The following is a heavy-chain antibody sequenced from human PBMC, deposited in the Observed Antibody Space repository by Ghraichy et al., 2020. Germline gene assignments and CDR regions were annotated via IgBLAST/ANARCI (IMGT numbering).Heavy chain of an antibody. D-gene: IGHD2-2*01. CDR2: ISSSSIYI. J-gene: IGHJ3*02. CDR3: ASSTTSYRSSVLNAVDI. Sequence: GGSLRLSCAASGFIFTSYSLNWVRQAPGQGLEWVSSISSSSIYIYYAESVQGRITIPRDNARNSLYLQMSSLRAEDTAVYYCASSTTSYRSSVLNAVDIWGQGTMVTVSS. V-gene: IGHV3-21*01. CDR1: GFIFTSYS.